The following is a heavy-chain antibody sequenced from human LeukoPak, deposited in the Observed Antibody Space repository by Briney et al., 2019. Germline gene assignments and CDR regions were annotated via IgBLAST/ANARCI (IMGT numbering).Heavy chain of an antibody. CDR3: ASGIRERGFDY. J-gene: IGHJ4*02. CDR2: IDPSGYTI. CDR1: GFTFSTYA. V-gene: IGHV3-21*01. D-gene: IGHD1-1*01. Sequence: PGGSLRLSCAASGFTFSTYAMNWVRQVPGRGLQWVSSIDPSGYTIFYADSVKGRFTISRDNAKNSLYLQMNSLRAEDTALYFCASGIRERGFDYWGQGTLVTVSS.